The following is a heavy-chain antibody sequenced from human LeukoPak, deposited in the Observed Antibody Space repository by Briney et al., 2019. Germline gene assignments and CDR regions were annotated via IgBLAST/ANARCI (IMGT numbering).Heavy chain of an antibody. V-gene: IGHV3-23*01. J-gene: IGHJ4*02. Sequence: GGSLRLSCAASGFTFSGYGMSWVRQAPGKGLEWVSTISSSGGITYYADSVKGRFTISRDNSKNTLYLQMNSLRAEDTAVYYCAKEAPWYYYDSSGYIDYWGQGTLVTVSS. CDR1: GFTFSGYG. D-gene: IGHD3-22*01. CDR3: AKEAPWYYYDSSGYIDY. CDR2: ISSSGGIT.